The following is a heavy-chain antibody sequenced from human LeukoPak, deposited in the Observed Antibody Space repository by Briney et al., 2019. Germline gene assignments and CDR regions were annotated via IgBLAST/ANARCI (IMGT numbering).Heavy chain of an antibody. V-gene: IGHV3-53*01. J-gene: IGHJ4*02. Sequence: GGSLRLSCTVSGLNVSSNSMSSVRQAPGRGLEWVSFIYSDNTHYSDSVKGRFTISRDNSKNTRYLQTNNLRAEDTAVYYCARRAGAYSHPYDYWGQGTLVTVSS. CDR2: IYSDNT. CDR3: ARRAGAYSHPYDY. D-gene: IGHD4/OR15-4a*01. CDR1: GLNVSSNS.